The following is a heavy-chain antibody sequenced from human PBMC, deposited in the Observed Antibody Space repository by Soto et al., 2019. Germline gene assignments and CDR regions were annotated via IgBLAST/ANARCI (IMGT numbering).Heavy chain of an antibody. CDR2: IKQDGSEK. CDR3: ARDKNVGYSGYDSYYYYGMDV. Sequence: QPGGSLRLSCAASGFTFSSYWMSWVRQAPGKGLEWVANIKQDGSEKYYVDSVKGRFTISRDNAKNSLYLQMNSLRAEDTAVYYCARDKNVGYSGYDSYYYYGMDVWGQGTTVTVSS. V-gene: IGHV3-7*01. CDR1: GFTFSSYW. D-gene: IGHD5-12*01. J-gene: IGHJ6*02.